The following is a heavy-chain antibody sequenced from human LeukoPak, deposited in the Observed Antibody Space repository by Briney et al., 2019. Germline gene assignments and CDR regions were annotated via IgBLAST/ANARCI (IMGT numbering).Heavy chain of an antibody. Sequence: SETLSLTCAVSGGSISSYYWSWIRQPPGKGPEWIGNFYYSGSTNYNPSLKSRVTISVDTSKSQSSLKVSSVTAADTAVYYCARGSSNSFNFDLWGRGTLVTVSS. CDR2: FYYSGST. V-gene: IGHV4-59*01. J-gene: IGHJ2*01. CDR3: ARGSSNSFNFDL. CDR1: GGSISSYY. D-gene: IGHD6-13*01.